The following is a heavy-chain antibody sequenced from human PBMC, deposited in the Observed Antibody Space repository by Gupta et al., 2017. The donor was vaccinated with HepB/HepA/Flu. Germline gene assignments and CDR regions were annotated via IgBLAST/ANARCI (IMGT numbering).Heavy chain of an antibody. CDR1: GFTFSSYG. D-gene: IGHD1-26*01. CDR2: IWYDGSNK. Sequence: QVQLVESGGGVVQPGRSLRLSCAASGFTFSSYGMHWVRQAPGKGLEWVAVIWYDGSNKYYADSVKGRFTISRDNSKNTLYLQMNSLRAEDTAVYYCARDRYPAEGLYYGMDVWGQGTTVTASS. CDR3: ARDRYPAEGLYYGMDV. V-gene: IGHV3-33*01. J-gene: IGHJ6*02.